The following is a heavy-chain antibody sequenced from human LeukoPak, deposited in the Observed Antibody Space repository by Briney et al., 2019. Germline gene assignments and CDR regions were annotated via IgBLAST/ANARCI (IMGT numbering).Heavy chain of an antibody. D-gene: IGHD1-14*01. Sequence: PSETLSLTCTVSGGSISSGDYYWSWIRQPPGKGLEWIGYIYYSGSTYYNPSLKSRVTISVDTSKNQFSLKLSSVTAADTAVYYCARDNPNHPPGYFDYWGQGTPVTVSS. CDR2: IYYSGST. CDR1: GGSISSGDYY. V-gene: IGHV4-30-4*01. CDR3: ARDNPNHPPGYFDY. J-gene: IGHJ4*02.